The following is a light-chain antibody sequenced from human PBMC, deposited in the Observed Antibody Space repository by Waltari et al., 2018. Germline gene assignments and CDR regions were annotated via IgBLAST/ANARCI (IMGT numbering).Light chain of an antibody. J-gene: IGKJ1*01. V-gene: IGKV1-39*01. Sequence: DIQMTQSPSSLSASVGDRVTITCRPSQGISTYLNWYQQKPGKAPKLLIHAASTLQRGAPSRFSGSGSWTEFTLTISSLQPEDFATYYGQQSYSTPWTFGQGTKVEI. CDR1: QGISTY. CDR2: AAS. CDR3: QQSYSTPWT.